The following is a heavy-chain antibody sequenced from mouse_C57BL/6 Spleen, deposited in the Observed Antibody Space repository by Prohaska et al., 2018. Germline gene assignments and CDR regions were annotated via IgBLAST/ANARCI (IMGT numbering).Heavy chain of an antibody. V-gene: IGHV11-2*01. CDR2: INSDGSAI. CDR1: GFTFIVFW. Sequence: VQLLETGGGFVHPGGSRVLSCAASGFTFIVFWLRWVLQTPGKTLEWIGDINSDGSAINYGPSIKDRFTIFRDDDKSILYLQMRKVRSEDTATYFGMRYGSSYWYFDVWGTGTTVT. CDR3: MRYGSSYWYFDV. J-gene: IGHJ1*03. D-gene: IGHD1-1*01.